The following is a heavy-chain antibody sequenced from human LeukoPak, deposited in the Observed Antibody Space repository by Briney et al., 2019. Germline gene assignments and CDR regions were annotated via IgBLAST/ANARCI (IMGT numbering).Heavy chain of an antibody. D-gene: IGHD2-2*01. V-gene: IGHV4-4*07. Sequence: PSETLSLTCTVSGGSISSYYWGWIRQPAGKGLEWIGRIYTSGSTNYNPSLKSRVTMSVDTSKNQFSLKLSSVTAADTAVYYCARDAAYCSSTSCYSYTFDYWGQGTLVTVSS. CDR3: ARDAAYCSSTSCYSYTFDY. CDR2: IYTSGST. J-gene: IGHJ4*02. CDR1: GGSISSYY.